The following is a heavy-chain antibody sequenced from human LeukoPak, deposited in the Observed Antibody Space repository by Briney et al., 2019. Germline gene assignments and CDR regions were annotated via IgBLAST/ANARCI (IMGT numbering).Heavy chain of an antibody. D-gene: IGHD5-12*01. CDR1: GFTFSSYG. CDR3: ARELLRGYSGYGPYDY. V-gene: IGHV3-33*01. Sequence: PGGSLRLSCAASGFTFSSYGMHWVRQAPGKGLEWAAVIWYDGSNKYYADSVKGRFTISRDNSKNTLYLQMNSLRAEDTAVYYCARELLRGYSGYGPYDYWGQGTLVTVSS. J-gene: IGHJ4*02. CDR2: IWYDGSNK.